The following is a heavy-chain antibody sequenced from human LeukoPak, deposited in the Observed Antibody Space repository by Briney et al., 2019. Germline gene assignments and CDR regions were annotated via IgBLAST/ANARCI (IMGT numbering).Heavy chain of an antibody. CDR2: IIPIFGTA. CDR3: AKSIVGATGYFDY. J-gene: IGHJ4*02. CDR1: GYTVTSYY. V-gene: IGHV1-69*13. D-gene: IGHD1-26*01. Sequence: GASVKVSCKASGYTVTSYYMHWVRQAPGQGLEWMGGIIPIFGTANYAQKFQGRVTITADESTSTAYMELSSLRSEDTAVYYCAKSIVGATGYFDYWGQGTLVTVPS.